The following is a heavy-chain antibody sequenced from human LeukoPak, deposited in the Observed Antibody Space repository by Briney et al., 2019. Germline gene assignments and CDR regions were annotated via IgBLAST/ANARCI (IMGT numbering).Heavy chain of an antibody. CDR1: GFPFSGYW. J-gene: IGHJ4*02. CDR2: IKQDGSEI. Sequence: GGSLRLSCAASGFPFSGYWMDWVRQAPGKGMEWVANIKQDGSEIYYAPCVRGRFTISRDNARNSLYLQMNSLRAEDTAVYYCSRSLDYLGQGALVTVSS. V-gene: IGHV3-7*01. CDR3: SRSLDY.